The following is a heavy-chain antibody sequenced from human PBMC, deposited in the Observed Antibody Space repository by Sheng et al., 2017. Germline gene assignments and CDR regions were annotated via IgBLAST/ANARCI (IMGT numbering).Heavy chain of an antibody. CDR1: GYDFTGYY. CDR3: ARGRGPGYYASGTISYYFDF. Sequence: QVQLVQSGAEVNKSGASVKVSCTASGYDFTGYYIHWVRQAPGLGLEWMGWIDPKSGDTNYVQKFPGRVTMTRDTSTATVFIELTWLKSDDTAVYYCARGRGPGYYASGTISYYFDFWGQG. V-gene: IGHV1-2*02. CDR2: IDPKSGDT. D-gene: IGHD3-10*01. J-gene: IGHJ4*02.